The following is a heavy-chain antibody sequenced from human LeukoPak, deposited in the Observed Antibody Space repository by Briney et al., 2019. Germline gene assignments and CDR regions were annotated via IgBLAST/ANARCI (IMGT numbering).Heavy chain of an antibody. CDR3: ARARGAGVRGVPLFDY. D-gene: IGHD3-10*01. Sequence: ASVKVSCKASGGTFSSYAISWVRQAPGQGPEWMGGIIPIFGTANYAQKFQGRVTITADESTSTAYMELSSLRSEDTAVYYCARARGAGVRGVPLFDYWGQGTLVTVSS. J-gene: IGHJ4*02. CDR2: IIPIFGTA. V-gene: IGHV1-69*13. CDR1: GGTFSSYA.